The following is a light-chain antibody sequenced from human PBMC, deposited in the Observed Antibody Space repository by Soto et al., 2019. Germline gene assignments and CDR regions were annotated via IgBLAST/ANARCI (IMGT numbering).Light chain of an antibody. Sequence: EIVLTQSPGTLSLSPGERATLSCRASQSVLTSLAWYQQKPGQAPRLLIYDASSRATAIPDRFSGSGSGADFTLTLSRLETEYFAVYYCQQYATSPLTFGGGTKV. V-gene: IGKV3-20*01. CDR1: QSVLTS. CDR2: DAS. CDR3: QQYATSPLT. J-gene: IGKJ4*01.